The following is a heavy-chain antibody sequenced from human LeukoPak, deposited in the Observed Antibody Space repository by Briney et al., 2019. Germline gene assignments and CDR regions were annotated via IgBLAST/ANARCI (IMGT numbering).Heavy chain of an antibody. Sequence: PGGSLRLSCAASGFTFSSYAMSWVRQAPGRGLEWVSAIRGSGGSTYYADSVKGRFTISRDNSKNTLYPQMNSLRAEDTAVYYCAKDQWGYFDWLNPPDYWGQGTLVTVSS. V-gene: IGHV3-23*01. CDR3: AKDQWGYFDWLNPPDY. CDR2: IRGSGGST. J-gene: IGHJ4*02. D-gene: IGHD3-9*01. CDR1: GFTFSSYA.